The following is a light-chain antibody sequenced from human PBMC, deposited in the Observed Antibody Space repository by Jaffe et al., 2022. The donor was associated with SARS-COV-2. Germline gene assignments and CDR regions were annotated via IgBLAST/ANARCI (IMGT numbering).Light chain of an antibody. CDR3: QQTDRLPRT. V-gene: IGKV1-12*01. CDR1: QGVSSW. CDR2: ATS. Sequence: DIQMTQSPSSVSASVGDRVTITCRASQGVSSWLAWYQQKPGKTPKVLIYATSNLRGGVPSRFSGSGSGTDFTFTISSLQPEDFATYYCQQTDRLPRTFGQGTKVEIK. J-gene: IGKJ1*01.